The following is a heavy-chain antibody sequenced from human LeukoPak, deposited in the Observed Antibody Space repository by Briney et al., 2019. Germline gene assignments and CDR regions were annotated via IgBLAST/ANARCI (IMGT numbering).Heavy chain of an antibody. CDR3: ARGYDSSGYDVDY. Sequence: GGSLRLSCAASGFTFSSYAMSWIRQAPGKGLEWVSYISSSGSTIYYADSVKGRFTISRDNAKNSLYLQMNSLRAEDTAVYYCARGYDSSGYDVDYWGQGTLVTVSS. V-gene: IGHV3-11*01. CDR2: ISSSGSTI. D-gene: IGHD3-22*01. J-gene: IGHJ4*02. CDR1: GFTFSSYA.